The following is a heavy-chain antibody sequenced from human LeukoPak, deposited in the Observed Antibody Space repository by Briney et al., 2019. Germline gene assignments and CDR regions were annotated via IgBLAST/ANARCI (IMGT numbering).Heavy chain of an antibody. CDR2: ISAYNGNT. Sequence: GASVKVSCKASGDTFSSYEISWVRQAPGQGLEWMGWISAYNGNTNYAQKLQGRVTMTTDTSTSTAYMELRSLRSDDTAVYYCARDRHKNYYDSSGYPDGTFDIWGQGTMVTVSS. CDR1: GDTFSSYE. J-gene: IGHJ3*02. V-gene: IGHV1-18*01. D-gene: IGHD3-22*01. CDR3: ARDRHKNYYDSSGYPDGTFDI.